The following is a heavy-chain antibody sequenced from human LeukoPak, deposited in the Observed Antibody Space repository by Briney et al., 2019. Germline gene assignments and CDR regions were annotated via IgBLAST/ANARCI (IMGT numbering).Heavy chain of an antibody. Sequence: PSETLSLTCTVSGGSISSSSYYWGWIRQPPGKGLEWIGSIYYSGSTYYNPSLKSRVTISVDTSKNQFSLELSSVTAADTAVYYCARDVSSLVGASDYWGQGTLVTVSS. V-gene: IGHV4-39*07. D-gene: IGHD1-26*01. J-gene: IGHJ4*02. CDR2: IYYSGST. CDR1: GGSISSSSYY. CDR3: ARDVSSLVGASDY.